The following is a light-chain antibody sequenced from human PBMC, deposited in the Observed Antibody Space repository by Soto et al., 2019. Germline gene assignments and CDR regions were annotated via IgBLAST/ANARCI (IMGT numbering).Light chain of an antibody. CDR2: AAS. Sequence: AIQMTQSPSSLSASVGDRVIITCRASQAIGNDLGWYQQKPGQAPKVLIYAASSLQSGVPSRFSGSGSGTDFTLTISNLQPEDFATYYCLQDYSYPRTFGQGTKVEI. J-gene: IGKJ1*01. V-gene: IGKV1-6*01. CDR3: LQDYSYPRT. CDR1: QAIGND.